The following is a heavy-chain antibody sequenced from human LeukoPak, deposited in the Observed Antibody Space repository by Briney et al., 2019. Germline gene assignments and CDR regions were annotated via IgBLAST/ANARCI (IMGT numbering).Heavy chain of an antibody. D-gene: IGHD3-22*01. J-gene: IGHJ6*02. CDR3: TRPFDYYDSSGPAGSGMDV. V-gene: IGHV3-73*01. CDR1: GGSISSSNW. Sequence: GTLSLTCAVSGGSISSSNWWSWVRQASGKGLEWVGRIRSKANSYATAYAASVKGRFTISRDDSKNTAYLQMNSLKTEDTAVYYCTRPFDYYDSSGPAGSGMDVWGQGTTVTVSS. CDR2: IRSKANSYAT.